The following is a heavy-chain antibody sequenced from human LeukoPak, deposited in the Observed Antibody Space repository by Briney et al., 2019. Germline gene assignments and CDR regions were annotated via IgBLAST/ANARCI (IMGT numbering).Heavy chain of an antibody. Sequence: GGSLRLSCAASGFTFSSYSMNWVRQAPGKGLEWVSSISSSSSYIYYADSVKGRFTISRDNAKNSLYLRMNSLRAEDTAVYYCARDLRGAPDYWGQGTLVTVSS. D-gene: IGHD1-26*01. J-gene: IGHJ4*02. V-gene: IGHV3-21*01. CDR2: ISSSSSYI. CDR1: GFTFSSYS. CDR3: ARDLRGAPDY.